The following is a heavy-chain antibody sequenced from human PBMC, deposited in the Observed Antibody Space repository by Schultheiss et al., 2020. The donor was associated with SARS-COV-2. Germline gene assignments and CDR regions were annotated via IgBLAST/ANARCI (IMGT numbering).Heavy chain of an antibody. CDR2: ISSSSSYI. D-gene: IGHD5-12*01. J-gene: IGHJ4*02. V-gene: IGHV3-21*01. CDR3: AKDTVVPSVYSGYDSVDY. Sequence: GESLKISCAASGFTFSSYSMNWVRQAPGKGLEWVSSISSSSSYIYYADSVKGRFTISRDNSKNTLYLQMNSLRAEDTAVYYCAKDTVVPSVYSGYDSVDYWGQGTLVTVSS. CDR1: GFTFSSYS.